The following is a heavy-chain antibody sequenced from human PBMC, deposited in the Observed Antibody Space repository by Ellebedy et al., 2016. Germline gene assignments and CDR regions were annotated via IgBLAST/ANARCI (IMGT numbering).Heavy chain of an antibody. D-gene: IGHD6-6*01. CDR1: GDSVSSNSAA. J-gene: IGHJ6*02. CDR2: TYYRSKWYN. CDR3: ARVTYSSSSPDNYYYGMDV. V-gene: IGHV6-1*01. Sequence: SQTLSLTCXISGDSVSSNSAAWNWIRQSPSRGLEWLGRTYYRSKWYNDYAVSVKSRITINPDTSKNQFSLQLNSVTPEDTAVYYCARVTYSSSSPDNYYYGMDVWGQGTTVTVSS.